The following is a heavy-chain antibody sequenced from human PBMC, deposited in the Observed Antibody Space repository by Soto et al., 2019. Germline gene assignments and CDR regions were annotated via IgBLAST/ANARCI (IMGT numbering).Heavy chain of an antibody. Sequence: SETLSLTCTVSGGSISSGGYYWSWIRQHPGKGLEWIGYIYYSGSTYYNPSLKSRVTISVDTSKNQFSLKLSSVTAADTAVYYCARDPHAQKAGTFFGSGSYYYYGMDVWGQGTTVTVSS. J-gene: IGHJ6*02. D-gene: IGHD3-3*01. CDR1: GGSISSGGYY. CDR2: IYYSGST. V-gene: IGHV4-31*03. CDR3: ARDPHAQKAGTFFGSGSYYYYGMDV.